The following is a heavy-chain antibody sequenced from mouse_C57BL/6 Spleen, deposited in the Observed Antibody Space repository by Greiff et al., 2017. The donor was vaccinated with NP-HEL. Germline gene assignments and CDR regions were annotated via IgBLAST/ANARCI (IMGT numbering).Heavy chain of an antibody. J-gene: IGHJ4*01. CDR2: IDPSDSYT. CDR3: ARTSAMDY. CDR1: GYTFTSYW. Sequence: VQLQQSGAELAKPGASVKLSCKASGYTFTSYWMHWVKQRPGQGLEWIGEIDPSDSYTNYNQKFKGKSTLTVDKSSSTAYMQLSSLTSEDSAVYYCARTSAMDYWGQGTSVTVSS. V-gene: IGHV1-69*01.